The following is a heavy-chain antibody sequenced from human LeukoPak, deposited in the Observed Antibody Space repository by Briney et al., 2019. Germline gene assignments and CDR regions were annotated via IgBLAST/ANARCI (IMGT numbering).Heavy chain of an antibody. Sequence: GGSLRLSCAASGFTFSSYAMHWVRQAPGKGLEWVAVISYDGSNKYYADSVKGRFTISRDNSKNTLYLQMNSLRAEDTAVYYRARSPIWFGEFPYYFDYWGQGTLVTVSS. V-gene: IGHV3-30*04. CDR3: ARSPIWFGEFPYYFDY. CDR1: GFTFSSYA. J-gene: IGHJ4*02. D-gene: IGHD3-10*01. CDR2: ISYDGSNK.